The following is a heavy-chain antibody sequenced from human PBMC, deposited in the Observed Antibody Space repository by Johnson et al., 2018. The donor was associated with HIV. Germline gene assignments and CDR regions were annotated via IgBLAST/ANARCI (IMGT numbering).Heavy chain of an antibody. J-gene: IGHJ3*02. CDR3: AREQYGGNSNAGDGFDI. V-gene: IGHV3-48*04. CDR2: ISSSGSTI. CDR1: GFTFSSYG. Sequence: VQLVESGGGVVQPGRSLRLSCAASGFTFSSYGMHWVRQAPGKGLEWVSYISSSGSTIYYADSVKGRFTISRDNAKNSLYLQMNSLRAEDTAVYYCAREQYGGNSNAGDGFDIWGQGTMVTVSS. D-gene: IGHD4-23*01.